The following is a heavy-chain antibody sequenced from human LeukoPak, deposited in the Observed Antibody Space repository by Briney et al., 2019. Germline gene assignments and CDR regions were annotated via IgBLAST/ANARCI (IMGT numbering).Heavy chain of an antibody. CDR1: GFSFDDYY. CDR3: ARDWAAVAGRYFDY. CDR2: INWNGGRT. J-gene: IGHJ4*02. Sequence: PGGSLRLSCAASGFSFDDYYMSWVRQTPGKGLEWVCGINWNGGRTGYADSVKGRFTISRDNAKSSLYLQMNSLRAEDTAVYYCARDWAAVAGRYFDYWGQGTLVTVSS. D-gene: IGHD6-19*01. V-gene: IGHV3-20*04.